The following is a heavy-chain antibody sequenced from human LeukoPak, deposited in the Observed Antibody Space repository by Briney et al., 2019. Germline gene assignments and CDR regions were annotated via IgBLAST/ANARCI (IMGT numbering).Heavy chain of an antibody. CDR2: IYTYNI. CDR1: VDSISICC. Sequence: SETLSLTCTVSVDSISICCWSCLRQSAGGGLEGLGRIYTYNIIYNPSLKSRVPMSVDRPKHQLSLWLSSVAAADTAVYYCARGFDGSGTFYFDFWGQGTLVTVSS. V-gene: IGHV4-4*07. D-gene: IGHD3-22*01. J-gene: IGHJ4*02. CDR3: ARGFDGSGTFYFDF.